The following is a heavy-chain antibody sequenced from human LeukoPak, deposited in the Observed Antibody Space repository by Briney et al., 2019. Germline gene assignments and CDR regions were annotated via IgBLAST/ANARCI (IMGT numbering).Heavy chain of an antibody. V-gene: IGHV3-30*02. CDR3: AKDQSRYYYGSRVMDV. D-gene: IGHD3-10*01. Sequence: GGSLRLSCAASGFTFSSYGMHWVRQAPGKGLEWVAFIRYDGSNKYYADSVKGRFTISRDNSKNTLYLQMNSLRAEDTAVYYCAKDQSRYYYGSRVMDVWGQGTTVSVSS. J-gene: IGHJ6*02. CDR2: IRYDGSNK. CDR1: GFTFSSYG.